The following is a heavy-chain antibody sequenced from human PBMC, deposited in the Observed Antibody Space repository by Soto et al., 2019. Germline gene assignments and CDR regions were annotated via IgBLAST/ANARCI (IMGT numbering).Heavy chain of an antibody. J-gene: IGHJ4*02. V-gene: IGHV1-18*01. CDR1: GYTFTSYG. D-gene: IGHD6-19*01. Sequence: ASVRVSCKASGYTFTSYGISWVRQAPGQGLEWMGWISTYNGNTKYAQKLQGRVTMTTDTSTSTAYMELRSLRSDDTAVYYCARAARAAGWAPVYFAYWGQGTLVTVSS. CDR2: ISTYNGNT. CDR3: ARAARAAGWAPVYFAY.